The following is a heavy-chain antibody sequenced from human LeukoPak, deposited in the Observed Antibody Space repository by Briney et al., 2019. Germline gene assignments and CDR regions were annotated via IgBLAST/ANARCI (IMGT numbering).Heavy chain of an antibody. Sequence: GGSLRLSCAASGFTFSDYYLSWIRQAPGKGLEWVSYIISSGSTIYYADSVKGRFTISRDNAKNSLYLQMNSLRAEDTAVYYCARDNLSYYYDSSGYYVFDYWGQGTLVTVSS. V-gene: IGHV3-11*01. CDR3: ARDNLSYYYDSSGYYVFDY. CDR1: GFTFSDYY. J-gene: IGHJ4*02. CDR2: IISSGSTI. D-gene: IGHD3-22*01.